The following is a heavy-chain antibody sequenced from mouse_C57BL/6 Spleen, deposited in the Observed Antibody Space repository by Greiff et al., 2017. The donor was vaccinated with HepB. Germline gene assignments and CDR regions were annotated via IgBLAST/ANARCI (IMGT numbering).Heavy chain of an antibody. J-gene: IGHJ1*03. Sequence: EVQLVESGGGLVKPGGSLKLSCAASGFTFSDYGMHWVRQAPEKGLEWVAYISSGSSTIYYADTVKGRFTISRDNAKNTLFLQLTSLRSEDTAMYYGARPWMYYYGSSPGYFDVWGTGTTVTVSS. D-gene: IGHD1-1*01. CDR3: ARPWMYYYGSSPGYFDV. CDR1: GFTFSDYG. V-gene: IGHV5-17*01. CDR2: ISSGSSTI.